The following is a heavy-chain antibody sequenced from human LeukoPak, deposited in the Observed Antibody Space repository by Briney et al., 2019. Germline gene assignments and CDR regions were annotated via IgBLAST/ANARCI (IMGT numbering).Heavy chain of an antibody. D-gene: IGHD3-9*01. CDR3: ANFDGDSQAFHI. J-gene: IGHJ3*02. V-gene: IGHV3-30*18. CDR2: ILYDGSKK. Sequence: GGSLRLSCAVSGFTFTNYNTHWVRQLPGKGLQWVAAILYDGSKKYYAESVKGRFSVYRDNSNYTLYLQMNSLKTEDTALYSCANFDGDSQAFHIWGQGTMVTVSS. CDR1: GFTFTNYN.